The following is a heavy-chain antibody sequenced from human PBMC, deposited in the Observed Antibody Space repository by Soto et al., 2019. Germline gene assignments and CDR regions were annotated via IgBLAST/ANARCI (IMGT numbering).Heavy chain of an antibody. V-gene: IGHV3-53*01. CDR2: IYSGGST. CDR1: AFPFSSYG. D-gene: IGHD3-10*01. J-gene: IGHJ4*02. CDR3: ARTYGSGSTCDY. Sequence: RLSCTAFAFPFSSYGMSWVRQATGKGLEWVSVIYSGGSTYYADSVKGRFTISRDNSKNTLYLQMNSLRAEDTAVYYCARTYGSGSTCDYWGQGTRVTVSA.